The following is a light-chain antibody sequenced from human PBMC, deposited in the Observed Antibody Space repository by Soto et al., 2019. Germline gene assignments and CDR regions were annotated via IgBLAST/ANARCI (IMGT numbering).Light chain of an antibody. CDR3: SSYTSSNALEV. Sequence: QSALTQPASVSGSPGQSITISCIGTSSDIGPYNYVSWYQQHPDKAPKLILYEVTNRPSGASDRFSGSKSGNAAFLTISGLQAEDEADYYCSSYTSSNALEVFGIGTKVTVL. V-gene: IGLV2-14*01. CDR1: SSDIGPYNY. CDR2: EVT. J-gene: IGLJ1*01.